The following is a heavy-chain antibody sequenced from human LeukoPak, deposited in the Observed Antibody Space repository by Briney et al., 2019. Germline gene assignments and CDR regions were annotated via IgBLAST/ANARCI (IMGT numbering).Heavy chain of an antibody. D-gene: IGHD3-22*01. J-gene: IGHJ4*02. V-gene: IGHV1-18*01. CDR1: GYTFTSYA. CDR2: ISAYNGNT. CDR3: ARGATMIVVGDY. Sequence: ASVKVSCKASGYTFTSYAMHWVRQAPGQGLEWMGWISAYNGNTNYAQKLQGRVTMTTDTSTSTAYMELRSLRSDDTAVYYCARGATMIVVGDYWGQGTLVTVSS.